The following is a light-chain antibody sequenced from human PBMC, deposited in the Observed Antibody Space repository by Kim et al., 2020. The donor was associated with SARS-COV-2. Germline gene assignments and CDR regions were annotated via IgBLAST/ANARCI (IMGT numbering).Light chain of an antibody. V-gene: IGLV2-14*03. Sequence: QSALTQPASVSGSPGQSITISCTGTSSDLDSCKYVSWYQQHPGKAPKLMIYDVSNRPSGVSNRFSGSKSGSAASLTISGLQAEDEADYYCSSYTSGSTLVAFGGGTQLTVL. CDR2: DVS. CDR3: SSYTSGSTLVA. CDR1: SSDLDSCKY. J-gene: IGLJ2*01.